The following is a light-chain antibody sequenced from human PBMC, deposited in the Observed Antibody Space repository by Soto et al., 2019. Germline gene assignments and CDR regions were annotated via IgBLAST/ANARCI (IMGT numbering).Light chain of an antibody. CDR2: FAS. J-gene: IGKJ1*01. V-gene: IGKV1-39*01. CDR3: QQSTSSPWT. CDR1: QTISTY. Sequence: DIQMTQSPSSLSASVGDSVTITCRSSQTISTYLNWYQVKPGNAPKLLIYFASTLRTGVPSRFSGSGSGTDFTLSIRGLQPEDFATYYCQQSTSSPWTFGQGTKVEIK.